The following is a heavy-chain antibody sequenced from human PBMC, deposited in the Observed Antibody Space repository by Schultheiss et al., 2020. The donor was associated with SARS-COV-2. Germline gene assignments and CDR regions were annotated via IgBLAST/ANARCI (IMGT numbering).Heavy chain of an antibody. Sequence: SETLSLTCAVYGGSFSGYFWGWVRQPPGKGLEWIGSINYSGTSYYNPSLKSRVTMSVDTSKNQFSLKLSSVTAADTAVYYCARGNVVVTHWYFDLWGRGTLVTVSS. CDR1: GGSFSGYF. J-gene: IGHJ2*01. CDR2: INYSGTS. V-gene: IGHV4-34*01. D-gene: IGHD2-21*02. CDR3: ARGNVVVTHWYFDL.